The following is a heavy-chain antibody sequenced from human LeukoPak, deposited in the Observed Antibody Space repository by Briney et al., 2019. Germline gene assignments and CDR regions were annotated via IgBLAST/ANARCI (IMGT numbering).Heavy chain of an antibody. CDR1: GYSFTSYW. J-gene: IGHJ6*03. D-gene: IGHD6-6*01. Sequence: GESLKISCKGSGYSFTSYWVAWVRQMPGKGLEWMGIIYPGDSDTRYSPSFQGQVTISADKAISTAYLQWSSLKASDTAMYYCARRRYSSSLRYYYYMDVWGKGTTVTVSS. V-gene: IGHV5-51*01. CDR2: IYPGDSDT. CDR3: ARRRYSSSLRYYYYMDV.